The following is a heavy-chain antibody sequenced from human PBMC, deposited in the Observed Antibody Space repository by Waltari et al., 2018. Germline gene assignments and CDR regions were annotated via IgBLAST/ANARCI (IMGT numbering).Heavy chain of an antibody. D-gene: IGHD1-1*01. J-gene: IGHJ4*02. Sequence: QVQLQESGPGLVKPSETLSLTCPASGGSISSYYWSWIRQPPGKGLAWIGYIYYSGSTNYNPALKSRVTISVDTSKNQFSLKLSSVTAADTAVYYCASLPMEPQGDYYFDYWGQGTLVTVSS. CDR1: GGSISSYY. CDR2: IYYSGST. V-gene: IGHV4-59*08. CDR3: ASLPMEPQGDYYFDY.